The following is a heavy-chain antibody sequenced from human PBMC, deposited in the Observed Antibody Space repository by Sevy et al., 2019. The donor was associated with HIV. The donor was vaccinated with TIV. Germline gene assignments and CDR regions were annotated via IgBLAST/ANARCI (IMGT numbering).Heavy chain of an antibody. J-gene: IGHJ4*02. V-gene: IGHV1-18*01. CDR2: VSARSGDT. CDR3: ARDRLAVAGPGWLDI. D-gene: IGHD6-19*01. CDR1: GYSITSYG. Sequence: ASVKVSCKASGYSITSYGFSWVRQAPGQGLEWMGWVSARSGDTNYAQKFQGRVTMTRDTSTRTAYLELRSLTSDDTAVYYCARDRLAVAGPGWLDIWGQGTLVTVSS.